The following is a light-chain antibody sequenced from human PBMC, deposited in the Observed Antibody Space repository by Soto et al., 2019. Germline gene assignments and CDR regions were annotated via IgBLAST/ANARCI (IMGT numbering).Light chain of an antibody. CDR1: QSVSSNY. CDR2: IAS. J-gene: IGKJ1*01. Sequence: EIVLTQSPGTLSLSPGERATLSCRASQSVSSNYLAWYQQKTGQTPRLLIYIASSRAPGIPDRFSGSGSGTHFTLTSSRVEPEDFAVYYCQQYGSSPWTFGQGTKVEIK. V-gene: IGKV3-20*01. CDR3: QQYGSSPWT.